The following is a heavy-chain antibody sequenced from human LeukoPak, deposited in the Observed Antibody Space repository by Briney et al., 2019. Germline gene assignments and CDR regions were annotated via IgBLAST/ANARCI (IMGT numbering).Heavy chain of an antibody. CDR1: GYTFTGYY. J-gene: IGHJ6*03. Sequence: SVKVSCKASGYTFTGYYMHWVRQAPGQGLEGMGGIIPIFGTANYAQKFQGRGTITTDESTSTAYMELSSLRSEDTAVYYCARENFRIAAAGKDYYYYMDVWGKGTTVTVSS. V-gene: IGHV1-69*05. CDR3: ARENFRIAAAGKDYYYYMDV. D-gene: IGHD6-13*01. CDR2: IIPIFGTA.